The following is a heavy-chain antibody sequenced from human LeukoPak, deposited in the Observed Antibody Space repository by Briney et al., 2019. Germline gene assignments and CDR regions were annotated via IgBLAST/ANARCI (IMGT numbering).Heavy chain of an antibody. CDR2: INHSGST. Sequence: SETLSLTCAVYGGSFSGYYWSWIRQPPGRGLEWIGEINHSGSTNYNPSLKSRVTISVDTSKNQFSLKLSSVTAADTAVYYCARPRIAVAGTRWFDPWGQGTLVTVSS. D-gene: IGHD6-19*01. J-gene: IGHJ5*02. CDR3: ARPRIAVAGTRWFDP. CDR1: GGSFSGYY. V-gene: IGHV4-34*01.